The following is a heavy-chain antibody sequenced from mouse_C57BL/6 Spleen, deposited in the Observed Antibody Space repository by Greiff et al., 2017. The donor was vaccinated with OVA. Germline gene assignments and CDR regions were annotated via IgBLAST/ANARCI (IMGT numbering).Heavy chain of an antibody. CDR3: ARGELGRYYAMDY. CDR2: INYDGSST. J-gene: IGHJ4*01. CDR1: GFTFSDYY. V-gene: IGHV5-16*01. Sequence: EVKVEESEGGLVQPGSSMKLSCTASGFTFSDYYMAWVRQVPEKGLEWVANINYDGSSTYYLDSLKSRFIISRDNAKNILYLQMSSLKSEDTATYYCARGELGRYYAMDYWGQGTSVTVSS. D-gene: IGHD4-1*01.